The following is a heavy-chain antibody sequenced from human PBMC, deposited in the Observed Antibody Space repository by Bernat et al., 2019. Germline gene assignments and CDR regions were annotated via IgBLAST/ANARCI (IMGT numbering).Heavy chain of an antibody. V-gene: IGHV3-53*02. CDR3: ARESSLEWLFYLDY. J-gene: IGHJ4*02. D-gene: IGHD3-3*01. Sequence: EVQLVETGGGLIQPGGSLRLSCAAPGFTVSSNYLSWVRQAPGKGLEWVSVIFSGGSTYYADSVKGRFTISRDNSKNTLYLQMNSLRAEDTAVYYCARESSLEWLFYLDYWGQGTLVTVSS. CDR1: GFTVSSNY. CDR2: IFSGGST.